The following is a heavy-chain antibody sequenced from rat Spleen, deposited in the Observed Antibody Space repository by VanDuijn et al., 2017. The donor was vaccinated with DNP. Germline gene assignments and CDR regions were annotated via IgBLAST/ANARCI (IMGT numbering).Heavy chain of an antibody. CDR1: GFTFNNYY. Sequence: EVQLVESGGDLVQPGGSLKLSCIASGFTFNNYYMTWIRQVPGTGLEWVASIKTDGGSTYYPDSVKGRFTISRENAENIVFLQMDSLRSEDTATYYCVRHRLYNNLFDYWGQGVMVTVSS. V-gene: IGHV5-31*01. J-gene: IGHJ2*01. CDR2: IKTDGGST. D-gene: IGHD1-10*01. CDR3: VRHRLYNNLFDY.